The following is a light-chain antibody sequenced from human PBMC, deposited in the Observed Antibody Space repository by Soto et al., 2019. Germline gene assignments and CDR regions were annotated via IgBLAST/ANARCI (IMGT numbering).Light chain of an antibody. Sequence: QTVVTQEPSLTVSPGGTVTLTCASSTGAVTGGYYPNWFQRKPGQAPRPLIYSTSNKHPWTPARFSGSLLGGKAALTLSGVQPEDEAEYYCLLYYGGAQLIFGGGTKLTVL. CDR3: LLYYGGAQLI. CDR1: TGAVTGGYY. J-gene: IGLJ2*01. V-gene: IGLV7-43*01. CDR2: STS.